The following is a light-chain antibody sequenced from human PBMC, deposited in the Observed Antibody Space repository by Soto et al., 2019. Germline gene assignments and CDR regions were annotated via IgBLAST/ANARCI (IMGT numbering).Light chain of an antibody. CDR1: QCVSSSY. CDR3: QQYGNSRWT. Sequence: EIVLTQSPDTLSLSPGERATISCRASQCVSSSYLAWYQQTPGQAPRLLIYGTSNRATGIPDRFSGSGSGTDFTLTISRLEPEDFAVYYCQQYGNSRWTFGQGTKVDIK. V-gene: IGKV3-20*01. J-gene: IGKJ1*01. CDR2: GTS.